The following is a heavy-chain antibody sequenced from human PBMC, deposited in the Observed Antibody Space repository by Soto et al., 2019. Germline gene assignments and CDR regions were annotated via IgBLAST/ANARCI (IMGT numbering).Heavy chain of an antibody. D-gene: IGHD6-25*01. CDR3: AIKGIAAAGEGIYFQH. Sequence: QVQLVQSGAEVKKPGSSVKVSCKASGGTFSSYAISWVRQAPGQGLEWMGGIIPIFGTANYAQKFQGRVTSTADESTSTAYMEVRSLRAEDRAVYYCAIKGIAAAGEGIYFQHWGQGTLVTVSS. J-gene: IGHJ1*01. CDR1: GGTFSSYA. V-gene: IGHV1-69*12. CDR2: IIPIFGTA.